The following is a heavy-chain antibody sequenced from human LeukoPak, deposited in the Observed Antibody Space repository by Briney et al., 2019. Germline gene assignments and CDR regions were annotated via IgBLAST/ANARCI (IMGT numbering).Heavy chain of an antibody. CDR1: GGSISGYF. CDR2: IYSTNTH. V-gene: IGHV4-4*09. J-gene: IGHJ6*03. CDR3: ARHNPPPTGFCSGTSCFMSGSQYFYMDV. Sequence: PSETLSLTCTVSGGSISGYFWSWIRQPPGKGPEWMGYIYSTNTHNYSPPLSTRVTISVDTSKNQLALNLRFVTATDTAVYHCARHNPPPTGFCSGTSCFMSGSQYFYMDVWGKGTSVTVS. D-gene: IGHD2-2*01.